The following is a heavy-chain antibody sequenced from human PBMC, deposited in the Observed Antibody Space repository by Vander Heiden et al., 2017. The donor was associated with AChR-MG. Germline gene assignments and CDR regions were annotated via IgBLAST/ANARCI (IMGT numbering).Heavy chain of an antibody. Sequence: EAQLVQSGVEVKKPGESLKISCKGCGYSFTSYWVGWVRQMPEKGLEWMGIIYPGDSDTSYSPSFQGQVSITADKSISTAYLQWHSLKASDTAMYYCARYSYSASHYYGMDVWGQGTTVTVSS. CDR2: IYPGDSDT. V-gene: IGHV5-51*01. CDR3: ARYSYSASHYYGMDV. J-gene: IGHJ6*02. CDR1: GYSFTSYW. D-gene: IGHD1-26*01.